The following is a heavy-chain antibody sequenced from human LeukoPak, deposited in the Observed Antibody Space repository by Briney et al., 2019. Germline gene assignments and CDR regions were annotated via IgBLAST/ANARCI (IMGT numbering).Heavy chain of an antibody. V-gene: IGHV1-69*13. CDR3: ARALEEGSEDALDI. J-gene: IGHJ3*02. CDR2: IIPMFGSA. CDR1: GYTFTSYG. Sequence: SVKVSCKASGYTFTSYGISWVRQAPGQGLEWMGGIIPMFGSANNAQKFQGRVTITADEFTSTAYMELSSLRSEDTAVYYCARALEEGSEDALDIWGQGAMVTVSS. D-gene: IGHD5-24*01.